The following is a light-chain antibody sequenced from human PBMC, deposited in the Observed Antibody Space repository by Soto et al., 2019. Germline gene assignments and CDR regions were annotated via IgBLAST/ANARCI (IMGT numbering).Light chain of an antibody. Sequence: DIQMTQSPSSLSASIGDRVTITCRASQNIGIYLNWYQQKPGKAPELLIYAASSLKSGVPSRFSGSGSGTEFTRTISGLRPEDVATYSCQQSHNTPRTFGQGTRVEIK. CDR1: QNIGIY. CDR2: AAS. CDR3: QQSHNTPRT. J-gene: IGKJ1*01. V-gene: IGKV1-39*01.